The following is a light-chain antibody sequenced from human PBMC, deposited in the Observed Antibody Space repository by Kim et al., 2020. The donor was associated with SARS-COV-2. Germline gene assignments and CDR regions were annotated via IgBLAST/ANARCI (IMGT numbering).Light chain of an antibody. Sequence: RVTISCNGTGANIGARYEVAWSQHLPGTAPKLLSYGYNNRPSGVPARFSGSKSGTSASLAITGLQAEDEADYYCQSYDNSLSVWVFGGGTQLTVL. J-gene: IGLJ3*02. CDR1: GANIGARYE. CDR3: QSYDNSLSVWV. V-gene: IGLV1-40*01. CDR2: GYN.